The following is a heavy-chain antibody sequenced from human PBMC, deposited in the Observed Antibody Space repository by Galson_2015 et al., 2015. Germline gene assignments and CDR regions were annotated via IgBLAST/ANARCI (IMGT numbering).Heavy chain of an antibody. J-gene: IGHJ2*01. V-gene: IGHV2-5*02. D-gene: IGHD3-3*02. Sequence: PALVIPTQTLTLTCTFSGFSLSTGGGGVGWIRQPPGKALEWVALIDWDDEKRYSPSLKSRLTITKDNSKNQVVLTMTNMDPVDTATYYCAHNDRIFRVIKSHWSFDLWGRGTLVTVSS. CDR3: AHNDRIFRVIKSHWSFDL. CDR1: GFSLSTGGGG. CDR2: IDWDDEK.